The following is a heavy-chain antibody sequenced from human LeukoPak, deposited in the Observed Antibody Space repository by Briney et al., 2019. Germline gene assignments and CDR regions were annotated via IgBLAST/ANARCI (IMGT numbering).Heavy chain of an antibody. J-gene: IGHJ6*03. CDR3: ARLSGSGSYYGYYYYMDV. CDR1: GGSISSGSYY. D-gene: IGHD3-10*01. Sequence: PSQTLSLTCTVSGGSISSGSYYWSWIRQPAGKGLEWIGRIYTSGSTNYNPSLKSRVTISVDTSKNQFSLKLSSVTAADTAVYYCARLSGSGSYYGYYYYMDVWGKGTTVTVSS. V-gene: IGHV4-61*02. CDR2: IYTSGST.